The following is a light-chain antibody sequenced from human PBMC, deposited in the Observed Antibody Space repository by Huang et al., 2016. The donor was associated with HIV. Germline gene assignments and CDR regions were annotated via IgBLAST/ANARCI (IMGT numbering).Light chain of an antibody. CDR3: QQSAVTPRT. J-gene: IGKJ2*01. V-gene: IGKV1-39*01. CDR1: QNINRY. CDR2: GAS. Sequence: DLQLTQSPSSLSASVGDRVIITCRASQNINRYLNWYQQQPGKAPKLLISGASKLQSGVPSSFSGSGSGTHFTLAISSLQPEDSATYYCQQSAVTPRTFGQGTKLEI.